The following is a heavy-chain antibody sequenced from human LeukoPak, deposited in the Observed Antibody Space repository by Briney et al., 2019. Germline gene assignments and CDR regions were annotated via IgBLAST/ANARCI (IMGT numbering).Heavy chain of an antibody. J-gene: IGHJ4*02. D-gene: IGHD3-9*01. Sequence: GGSLRLSCAASGFTFSSYAMSWVRQAPGKGLEWVSAISGSGTNRYYADSLKGRFTTSRDNSQNTVFLQMNSLRHEDTAIYYCVIWGDYDVLTAYYVPDFWGQGTLVTVSS. CDR1: GFTFSSYA. V-gene: IGHV3-23*01. CDR2: ISGSGTNR. CDR3: VIWGDYDVLTAYYVPDF.